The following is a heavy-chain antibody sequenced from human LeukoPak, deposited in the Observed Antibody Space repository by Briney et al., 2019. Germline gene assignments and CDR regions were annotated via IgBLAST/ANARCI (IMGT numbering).Heavy chain of an antibody. CDR3: ATHLGYCSSTSCYSY. J-gene: IGHJ4*02. V-gene: IGHV5-51*01. CDR2: IYPGDSDT. D-gene: IGHD2-2*01. Sequence: GESLMISCKGSGYSFTNSLIAWVRQMPGKGLEWMGIIYPGDSDTRYSPSFQGQVTISADKSISTAYLQWSSLKASDAAMYYCATHLGYCSSTSCYSYWGQGTLVTVSS. CDR1: GYSFTNSL.